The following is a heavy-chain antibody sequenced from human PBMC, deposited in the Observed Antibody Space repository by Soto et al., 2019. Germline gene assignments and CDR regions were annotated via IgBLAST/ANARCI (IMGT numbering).Heavy chain of an antibody. Sequence: ASVKVSCKASGGTFSSYAISWVRQAPGQGLEWMGGIIPIFGTANYAQKFQGRVTITADESTSTAYMELSSLRSEDTAVYYCARGTTVTTYYAFDIRGQRTMFTVS. V-gene: IGHV1-69*13. J-gene: IGHJ3*02. CDR3: ARGTTVTTYYAFDI. CDR2: IIPIFGTA. D-gene: IGHD4-4*01. CDR1: GGTFSSYA.